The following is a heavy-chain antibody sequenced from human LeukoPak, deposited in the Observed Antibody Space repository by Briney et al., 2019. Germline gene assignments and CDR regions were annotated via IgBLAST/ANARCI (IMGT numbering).Heavy chain of an antibody. D-gene: IGHD1-1*01. CDR3: ARDYNDYYYYYMDV. J-gene: IGHJ6*03. CDR1: GFTVSSNY. Sequence: GSLRLSCAASGFTVSSNYMSWVRQAPGKGLEWIGYIYYTGSTNYNPSLKSRVTISVDTPKNQFSLKLSSVTAADTAVYYCARDYNDYYYYYMDVWGKGTTVTISS. V-gene: IGHV4-59*02. CDR2: IYYTGST.